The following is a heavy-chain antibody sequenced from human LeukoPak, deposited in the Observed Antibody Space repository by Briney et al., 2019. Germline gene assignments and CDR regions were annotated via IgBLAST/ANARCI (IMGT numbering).Heavy chain of an antibody. CDR1: GFTFSDYY. CDR2: ISSSGSTI. V-gene: IGHV3-11*04. CDR3: AITPKLVVAQT. D-gene: IGHD3-22*01. Sequence: GGSLRLSCAASGFTFSDYYMSWIRQAPGKGLEWVSYISSSGSTIYYADSVKGRFTISRDNAKNSLYLQMNSLRAEDTAVYYCAITPKLVVAQTWGQGTLVTVSS. J-gene: IGHJ5*02.